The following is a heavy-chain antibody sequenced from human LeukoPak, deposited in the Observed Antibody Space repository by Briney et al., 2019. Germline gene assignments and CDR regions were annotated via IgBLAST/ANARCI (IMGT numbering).Heavy chain of an antibody. Sequence: ASVKVSCKASGYTFTGYYMHWVRQAPGQGLEWMGWINPNSGGTNYAQKFQGRVTMTRDTSISTAYMELSRLRSDDTAVYYCARSLYVIRYDTLVAFDTWGQGTMVTVSS. CDR3: ARSLYVIRYDTLVAFDT. D-gene: IGHD5/OR15-5a*01. CDR2: INPNSGGT. V-gene: IGHV1-2*02. J-gene: IGHJ3*02. CDR1: GYTFTGYY.